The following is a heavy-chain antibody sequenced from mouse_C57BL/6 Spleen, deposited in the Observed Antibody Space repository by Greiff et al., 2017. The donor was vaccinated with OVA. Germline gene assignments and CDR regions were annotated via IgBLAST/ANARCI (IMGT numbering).Heavy chain of an antibody. CDR3: ARSSTLDY. CDR2: ISSGGSYT. CDR1: GFTFSSYG. J-gene: IGHJ2*01. D-gene: IGHD1-1*01. Sequence: EVQLVESGGDLVKPGGSLKLSCAASGFTFSSYGISWVRQTPDKRLEWVATISSGGSYTYYPDSVKGRFTISRDNAKNTLYLQMSSLKSEDTAMYYCARSSTLDYWGQGTTLTVSS. V-gene: IGHV5-6*01.